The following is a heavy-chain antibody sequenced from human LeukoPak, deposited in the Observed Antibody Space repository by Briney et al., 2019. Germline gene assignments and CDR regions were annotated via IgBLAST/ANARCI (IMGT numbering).Heavy chain of an antibody. CDR2: INSDGSST. CDR1: GFTFSSYW. V-gene: IGHV3-74*01. CDR3: ARVPTYYYDSSGLYY. Sequence: GGSLRLSCAASGFTFSSYWMHWVRQAPGKGLVWVSRINSDGSSTSYADSVKGRFTISRDNAKNTLYLQMNSLRAEDTAVYYCARVPTYYYDSSGLYYWGQGTLVTVSS. J-gene: IGHJ4*02. D-gene: IGHD3-22*01.